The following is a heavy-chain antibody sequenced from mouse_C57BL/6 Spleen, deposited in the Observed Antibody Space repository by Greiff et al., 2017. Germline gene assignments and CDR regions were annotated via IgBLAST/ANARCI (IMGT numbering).Heavy chain of an antibody. V-gene: IGHV5-6*01. CDR1: GFTFSSYG. Sequence: VQLQQSGGDLVKPGGSLKLSCAASGFTFSSYGMSWVRQTPDKRLEWVATISSGGSYTYYPDSVKGRFTISRDNAKNTLYLQMSSLKSEDTAMYYCARQGGYYYFDYWGQGTTLTVSS. CDR2: ISSGGSYT. CDR3: ARQGGYYYFDY. D-gene: IGHD2-3*01. J-gene: IGHJ2*01.